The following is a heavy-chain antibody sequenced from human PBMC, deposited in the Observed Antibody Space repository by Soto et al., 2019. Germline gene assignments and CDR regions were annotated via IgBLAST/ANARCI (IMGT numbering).Heavy chain of an antibody. CDR1: GFTFDSHE. Sequence: EVHLLESGGGLVQPGGSLRLSCAASGFTFDSHEMSWVRQAPGKGLEWVSTISNSGAYTYYADSVKGRFTVSRDNSKSKLYLQMSSLRAEDTALYYCAKYCVTTSCYTSYFDSWGQGTLVTVSS. CDR2: ISNSGAYT. CDR3: AKYCVTTSCYTSYFDS. V-gene: IGHV3-23*01. D-gene: IGHD2-2*01. J-gene: IGHJ4*02.